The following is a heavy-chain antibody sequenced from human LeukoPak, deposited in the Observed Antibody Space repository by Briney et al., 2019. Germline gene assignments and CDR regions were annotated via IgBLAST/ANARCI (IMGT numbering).Heavy chain of an antibody. CDR2: IHYSGKV. Sequence: SETLSLTCTVSGGSLRSSGHWWVWIRQPPGKGLEWIGSIHYSGKVYYNPSLKSRVTTSVDTSTDQFSLRLSSATAADTAIYYCARQSGDQSSAWYFDAWGQGTLVTVSS. V-gene: IGHV4-39*01. D-gene: IGHD6-19*01. CDR1: GGSLRSSGHW. J-gene: IGHJ4*02. CDR3: ARQSGDQSSAWYFDA.